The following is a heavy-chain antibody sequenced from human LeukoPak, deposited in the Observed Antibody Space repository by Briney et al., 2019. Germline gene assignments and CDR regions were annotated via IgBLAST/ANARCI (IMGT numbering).Heavy chain of an antibody. CDR2: IKQDESET. CDR3: ARLSAYYYGSFFYYYMDV. V-gene: IGHV3-7*01. CDR1: GFSFSSYW. Sequence: GGSLRLSCEGSGFSFSSYWMTWVRQSPGKGPEWVANIKQDESETYTVDSVKGRFTISRDNAKNSVYLHMNSLRAEDTALYYCARLSAYYYGSFFYYYMDVWGKGTTVTVSS. D-gene: IGHD3-10*01. J-gene: IGHJ6*03.